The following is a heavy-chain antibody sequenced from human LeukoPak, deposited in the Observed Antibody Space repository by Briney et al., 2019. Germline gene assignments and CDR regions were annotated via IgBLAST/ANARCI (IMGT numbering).Heavy chain of an antibody. Sequence: SETLSLTCTVSGGSISSYYWSWIRQPPGKGLEWIGYIYYSGSTNYNPSLKSRVTISVDTSKNQFSLKLTSVTAADTAVYYRARHQPVTFDQGAFDIWGQGTMVTVSS. CDR3: ARHQPVTFDQGAFDI. CDR2: IYYSGST. D-gene: IGHD4-17*01. J-gene: IGHJ3*02. CDR1: GGSISSYY. V-gene: IGHV4-59*08.